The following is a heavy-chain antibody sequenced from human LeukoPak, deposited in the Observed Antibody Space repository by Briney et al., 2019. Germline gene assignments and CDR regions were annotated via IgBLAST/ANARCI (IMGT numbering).Heavy chain of an antibody. CDR3: AKSRGTSLSQYFQH. V-gene: IGHV3-30*18. D-gene: IGHD3-16*02. J-gene: IGHJ1*01. CDR1: GFIFSNYG. Sequence: KPGGSLRLSCAVSGFIFSNYGMYWVRQAPGKGLEWVALISSDGSNESSADSVKGRFTVSRDNSKNTVYLQMNSLRAEDTAVYYGAKSRGTSLSQYFQHWGQGALVTVSS. CDR2: ISSDGSNE.